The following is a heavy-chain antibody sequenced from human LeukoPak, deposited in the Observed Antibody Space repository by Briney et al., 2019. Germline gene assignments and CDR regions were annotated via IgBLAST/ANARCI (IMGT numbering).Heavy chain of an antibody. J-gene: IGHJ6*03. D-gene: IGHD6-13*01. Sequence: ASVKVSCKASGYTFTSYDINWVRQATGQGLEWMGWLNPNSGNIGNTQKIQGRVTITRNTSIRTAYMERSSLTPECTAVYYCARDRGLDIAAAGKFRHYYYYMDVWGKGTTVTVSS. V-gene: IGHV1-8*03. CDR2: LNPNSGNI. CDR3: ARDRGLDIAAAGKFRHYYYYMDV. CDR1: GYTFTSYD.